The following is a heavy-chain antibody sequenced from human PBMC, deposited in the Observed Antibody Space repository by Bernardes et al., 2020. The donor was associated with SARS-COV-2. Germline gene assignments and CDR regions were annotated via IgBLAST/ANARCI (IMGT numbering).Heavy chain of an antibody. V-gene: IGHV2-26*01. D-gene: IGHD3-3*01. J-gene: IGHJ6*02. CDR1: GFSLSNARMG. CDR3: ARTTYYDFWSGYYPDYYYYYGMDV. Sequence: SGPTLVKPTETLTLTCTVSGFSLSNARMGVSWIRQPPGKALEWLAHIFSNDEKSYSTSLKSRLTISKDTSKSQVVLTMTNMDPVDTATYYCARTTYYDFWSGYYPDYYYYYGMDVWGQGTTVTVSS. CDR2: IFSNDEK.